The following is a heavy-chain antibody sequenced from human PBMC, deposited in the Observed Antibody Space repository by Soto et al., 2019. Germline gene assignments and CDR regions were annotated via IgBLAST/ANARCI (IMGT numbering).Heavy chain of an antibody. J-gene: IGHJ5*01. Sequence: GGSLRLSCAASGLTFGRYWMSWVRQAPGKGLEWVANIKQEGSERYYLDSVNGRFTISRDNAKKSLFLQMNSLRAEDTAMYYCAREAASGGWYDSWGQGTLVTVSS. V-gene: IGHV3-7*01. CDR1: GLTFGRYW. CDR2: IKQEGSER. D-gene: IGHD6-25*01. CDR3: AREAASGGWYDS.